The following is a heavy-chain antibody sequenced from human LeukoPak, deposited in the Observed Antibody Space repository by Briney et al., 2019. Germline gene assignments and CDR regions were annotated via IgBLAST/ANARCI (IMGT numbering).Heavy chain of an antibody. D-gene: IGHD2-2*01. CDR3: AKVKGSKGYCNITSCLADY. J-gene: IGHJ4*02. Sequence: PGGSLRLSCAASGFTFSNYAMSWVRQAPGRGLEWVSAISSSGGSTYYADSVKGRFTISRDNSKNTLSLQLNSLRSEDTALYYCAKVKGSKGYCNITSCLADYWGQGTLVTVSS. V-gene: IGHV3-23*01. CDR1: GFTFSNYA. CDR2: ISSSGGST.